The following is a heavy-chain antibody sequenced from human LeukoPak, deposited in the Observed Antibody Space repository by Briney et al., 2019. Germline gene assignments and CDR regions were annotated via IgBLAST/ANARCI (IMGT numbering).Heavy chain of an antibody. Sequence: GGSLRLSCAASGFTVSSNYMSWVRQAPGKGLEWVSVIYSGGSTYYADSVKGRFTISRDNSKNTLCLQMNSLRAEDTAVYYCAKAPHIVVVTAILRFDYWGQGTLVTVSS. V-gene: IGHV3-53*01. CDR2: IYSGGST. CDR3: AKAPHIVVVTAILRFDY. CDR1: GFTVSSNY. D-gene: IGHD2-21*02. J-gene: IGHJ4*02.